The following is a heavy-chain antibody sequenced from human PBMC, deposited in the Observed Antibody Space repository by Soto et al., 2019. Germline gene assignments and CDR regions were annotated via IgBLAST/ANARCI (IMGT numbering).Heavy chain of an antibody. CDR2: IYYTGST. J-gene: IGHJ4*02. D-gene: IGHD4-17*01. V-gene: IGHV4-59*12. CDR3: ARDPLYGETRGDYFDY. Sequence: SETLSLTCTVSGGSIRSYYWSWIRQPPGKGLEWIGYIYYTGSTTYNPSLKSRVTISVDTSKNRFSLNLSSVTAADTAVYYCARDPLYGETRGDYFDYWGLGTLVTVSS. CDR1: GGSIRSYY.